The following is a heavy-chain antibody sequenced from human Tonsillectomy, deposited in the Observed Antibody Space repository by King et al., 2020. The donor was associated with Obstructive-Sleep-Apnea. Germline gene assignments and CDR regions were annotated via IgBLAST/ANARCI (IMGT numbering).Heavy chain of an antibody. J-gene: IGHJ4*02. Sequence: QLQESGPGLVKPSETLSLTCTVSGGSISSSSYYWGWIRQPPGKGLEWIGSIHYSGSTYYNPSLKSRVTISVDTSKNQFSLKLSSVTAADTAVYYCATTDRDYYDSSGTPSFDYWGQGTLVTVSS. V-gene: IGHV4-39*07. CDR2: IHYSGST. CDR1: GGSISSSSYY. CDR3: ATTDRDYYDSSGTPSFDY. D-gene: IGHD3-22*01.